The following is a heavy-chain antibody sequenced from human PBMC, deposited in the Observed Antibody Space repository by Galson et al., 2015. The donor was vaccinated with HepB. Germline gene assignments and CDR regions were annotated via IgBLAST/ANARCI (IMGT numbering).Heavy chain of an antibody. Sequence: SLRLSCAASGFTFSSYAMSWVRQAPGKGLGWVSGISGSGGSTYYADSVKGRFTISRDNSKNTLYLQMNSLRVEDTAVYYCAKDGLLVTIFGWGQGTLVTVSS. CDR2: ISGSGGST. J-gene: IGHJ4*02. CDR3: AKDGLLVTIFG. D-gene: IGHD3-3*01. CDR1: GFTFSSYA. V-gene: IGHV3-23*01.